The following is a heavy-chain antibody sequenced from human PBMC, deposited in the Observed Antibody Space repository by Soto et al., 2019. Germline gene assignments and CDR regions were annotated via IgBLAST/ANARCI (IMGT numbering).Heavy chain of an antibody. J-gene: IGHJ6*02. CDR2: IWYDGSNK. Sequence: PGGSLRLSCAASGFTFRSYGMHWVRQAPGKGLEWVAVIWYDGSNKYYADSVKGRFTISRDNSKSTLFLQLNSLRAEDTAVYYCTKDRSSTLDGMDVWGQGTTVTVSS. D-gene: IGHD6-13*01. CDR3: TKDRSSTLDGMDV. CDR1: GFTFRSYG. V-gene: IGHV3-33*06.